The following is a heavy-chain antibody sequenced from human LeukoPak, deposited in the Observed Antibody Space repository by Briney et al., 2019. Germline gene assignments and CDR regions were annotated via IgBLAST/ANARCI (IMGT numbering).Heavy chain of an antibody. J-gene: IGHJ4*02. CDR2: ISYDGSNK. V-gene: IGHV3-30-3*01. D-gene: IGHD5-18*01. Sequence: SCKVSGYTLTELSMHWVRQAPGKGLEWVAVISYDGSNKYYADSVKGRFTISRDNSKNTLYLQMNSLRAEDTAVYYCAREGYSYALNWYFDYWGQGTLVTVSS. CDR1: GYTLTELS. CDR3: AREGYSYALNWYFDY.